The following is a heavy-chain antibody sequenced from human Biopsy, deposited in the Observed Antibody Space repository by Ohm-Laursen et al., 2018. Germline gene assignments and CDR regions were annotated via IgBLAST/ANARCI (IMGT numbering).Heavy chain of an antibody. V-gene: IGHV1-2*02. Sequence: SSVKVSCKASGYTFTGQYLHWVRQVPGQGLEWMGWINPHSGTTKFAQDFQGRVTMTRDTSTSTVYMELISLRSDDTAVYYCAKGGHKAWLDSWGQGALVTASS. CDR1: GYTFTGQY. D-gene: IGHD1-26*01. CDR2: INPHSGTT. CDR3: AKGGHKAWLDS. J-gene: IGHJ5*01.